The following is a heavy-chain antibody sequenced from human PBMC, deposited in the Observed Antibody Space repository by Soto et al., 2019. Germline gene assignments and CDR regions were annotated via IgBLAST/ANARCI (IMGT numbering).Heavy chain of an antibody. J-gene: IGHJ4*02. CDR1: GFTFSDYY. V-gene: IGHV3-11*05. D-gene: IGHD5-18*01. Sequence: GGSLRLSCAASGFTFSDYYMSWIRQAPGKGLEWVSYISSSSSYTNYADSVKGRFTISRDNAKNSLYLQMNSLRAEDTAVYYCARDQDSYGPIDYWGQGTLVTVSS. CDR2: ISSSSSYT. CDR3: ARDQDSYGPIDY.